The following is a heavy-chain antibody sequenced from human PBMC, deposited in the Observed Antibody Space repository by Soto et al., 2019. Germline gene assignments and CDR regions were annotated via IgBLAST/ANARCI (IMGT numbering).Heavy chain of an antibody. Sequence: PGGSLRLSCAASGFTFSSYAMSWVRQAPGKGLEWVSAISGSGDSTYYADSVKGRFTISRDNSKNTVYLQMISLRAEDTAIYFCAKDSLSIYVVIGRGLDYWGQGTLVTVSS. CDR3: AKDSLSIYVVIGRGLDY. CDR2: ISGSGDST. J-gene: IGHJ4*02. CDR1: GFTFSSYA. D-gene: IGHD3-10*02. V-gene: IGHV3-23*01.